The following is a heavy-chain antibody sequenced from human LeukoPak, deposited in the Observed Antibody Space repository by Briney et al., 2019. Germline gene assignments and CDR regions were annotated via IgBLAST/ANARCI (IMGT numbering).Heavy chain of an antibody. D-gene: IGHD5-18*01. CDR2: IYSGGST. CDR1: GFTVSSNY. J-gene: IGHJ4*02. V-gene: IGHV3-66*01. Sequence: GGSLRLSCAASGFTVSSNYMSWVRQPPGKGLEWVSLIYSGGSTYYADSVKGRFTISRDNSKNTLYLQMNSLRAVDTAVYYCARDASERDTFDYWGQGTPGHRLL. CDR3: ARDASERDTFDY.